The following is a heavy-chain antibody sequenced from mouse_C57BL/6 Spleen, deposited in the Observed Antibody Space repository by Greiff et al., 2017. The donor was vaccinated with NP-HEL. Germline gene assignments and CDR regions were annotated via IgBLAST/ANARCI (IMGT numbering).Heavy chain of an antibody. J-gene: IGHJ3*01. V-gene: IGHV1-66*01. CDR3: ARRDYSNYDWFAY. CDR1: GYSFTSYY. Sequence: VQLQQSGPELVKPGASVKISCKASGYSFTSYYIHWVKQRPGQGLEWIGWIYPGSGNTKYNEKFKGKATLTADTSSSTAYMQLSSLTSEDSAVYYCARRDYSNYDWFAYWGQGTLVTVSA. CDR2: IYPGSGNT. D-gene: IGHD2-5*01.